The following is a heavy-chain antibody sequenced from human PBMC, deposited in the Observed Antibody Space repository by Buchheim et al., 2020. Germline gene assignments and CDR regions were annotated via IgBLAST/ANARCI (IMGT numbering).Heavy chain of an antibody. CDR1: GFTFSDYY. D-gene: IGHD3-10*01. CDR2: ISSSGTYT. Sequence: QVQVMESGGGLVKPGGSLRLSCAASGFTFSDYYMSWIRQAPGKGLEWVSYISSSGTYTNYADSVKGRFTISRANAKNPLYLQMTRLRAEDTAVYYCARDPGYYDSGAYYYGLDVWGQGTT. CDR3: ARDPGYYDSGAYYYGLDV. J-gene: IGHJ6*02. V-gene: IGHV3-11*06.